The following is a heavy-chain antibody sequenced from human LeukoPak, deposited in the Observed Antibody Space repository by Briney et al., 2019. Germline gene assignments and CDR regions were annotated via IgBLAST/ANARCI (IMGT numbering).Heavy chain of an antibody. CDR1: GDSVSSNSTA. J-gene: IGHJ4*02. V-gene: IGHV6-1*01. D-gene: IGHD6-19*01. CDR3: ARGISSGCYFFDY. CDR2: AYYRAKWYN. Sequence: SQTLSLTCAVSGDSVSSNSTAWNWIRQSPSRGLEWLGRAYYRAKWYNDYAVSVKSRITINPDTSKNQFSLQLNSVTPEDTAVYYCARGISSGCYFFDYWGQGTLVTVSS.